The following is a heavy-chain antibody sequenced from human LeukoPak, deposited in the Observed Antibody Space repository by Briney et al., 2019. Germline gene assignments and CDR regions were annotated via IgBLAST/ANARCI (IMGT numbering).Heavy chain of an antibody. V-gene: IGHV4-61*02. CDR3: ARDPITMVRGVWYYGMDV. CDR1: GGSISSGSYY. J-gene: IGHJ6*02. Sequence: SQTLSLTCTVSGGSISSGSYYWNWIRQPAGKGLEWIGRIYTSGSTNYNPSLKSRVTISVDTSKNQFSLKLSSVTAADTAVYYCARDPITMVRGVWYYGMDVWGQGTTVTVSS. CDR2: IYTSGST. D-gene: IGHD3-10*01.